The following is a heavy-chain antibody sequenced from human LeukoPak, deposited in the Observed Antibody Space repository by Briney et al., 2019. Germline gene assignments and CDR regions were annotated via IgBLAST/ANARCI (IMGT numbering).Heavy chain of an antibody. J-gene: IGHJ3*01. CDR2: INRDGGLT. Sequence: AGTLSLSCVASGFTFSESWMDWVRQAPGQGLAWVSHINRDGGLTNYADSVKGRFTISRDNARNTVYLQMRSLRVEDTAIYFCAREEHRLAEAGTSAFDLGGQGTLVTVSP. D-gene: IGHD6-13*01. CDR3: AREEHRLAEAGTSAFDL. V-gene: IGHV3-74*01. CDR1: GFTFSESW.